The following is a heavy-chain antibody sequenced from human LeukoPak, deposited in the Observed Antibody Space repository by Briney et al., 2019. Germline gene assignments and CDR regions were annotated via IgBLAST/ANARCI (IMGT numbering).Heavy chain of an antibody. J-gene: IGHJ1*01. CDR3: ARDTDYYGSGRHGYFDH. V-gene: IGHV3-66*01. Sequence: PGGSLRLSCAASGFTVSGNYMSWVRQAPGRGLEWVSVIYTGGNTYYADSVKGRFTISRDNSKDTLHLQMNSLRAEDTAVYYCARDTDYYGSGRHGYFDHWGQGTLVTVSS. D-gene: IGHD3-10*01. CDR2: IYTGGNT. CDR1: GFTVSGNY.